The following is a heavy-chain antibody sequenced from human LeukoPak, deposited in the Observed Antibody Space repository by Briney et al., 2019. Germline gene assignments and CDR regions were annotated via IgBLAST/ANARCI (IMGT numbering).Heavy chain of an antibody. CDR1: GFTFSTYA. J-gene: IGHJ4*02. CDR3: AKRYYSSSRTSYYFDY. V-gene: IGHV3-23*01. D-gene: IGHD6-6*01. CDR2: IIDSGGST. Sequence: GGSLRLSCAASGFTFSTYAMSWVRQAPGKVLEWVSAIIDSGGSTFYADSVKGRFTISRDNSKNTLYLQMNSLRAEDMAVYYCAKRYYSSSRTSYYFDYWGQGTLVTVSS.